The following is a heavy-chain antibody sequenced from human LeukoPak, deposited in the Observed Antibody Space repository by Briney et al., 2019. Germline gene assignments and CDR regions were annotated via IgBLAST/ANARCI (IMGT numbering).Heavy chain of an antibody. CDR3: ARLGSGSDALLDY. CDR1: GSSFTSYC. D-gene: IGHD1-26*01. Sequence: GGSLQISCKGSGSSFTSYCIGWVRQMLGKGLEGMGIIYPGDSDTRYSPPFQGQVTISADKSISTAYLQWSSRKASDTAMYYGARLGSGSDALLDYWGQGTLVTVSS. V-gene: IGHV5-51*01. J-gene: IGHJ4*02. CDR2: IYPGDSDT.